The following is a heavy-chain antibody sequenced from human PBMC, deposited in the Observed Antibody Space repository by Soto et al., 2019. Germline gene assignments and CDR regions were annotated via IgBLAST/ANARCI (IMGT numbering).Heavy chain of an antibody. D-gene: IGHD3-3*01. CDR3: AKTESRFLEWLLNYYFDY. J-gene: IGHJ4*02. V-gene: IGHV3-23*01. CDR1: GFSFSEYG. CDR2: ISGSGSST. Sequence: PGGSLRLSCVASGFSFSEYGMSWVRQTPQKTLEWVSAISGSGSSTFYPDSVKGRFTISRDNSKNTLYLQMSSLRAEDTAVYYCAKTESRFLEWLLNYYFDYWGQGTLVTVSS.